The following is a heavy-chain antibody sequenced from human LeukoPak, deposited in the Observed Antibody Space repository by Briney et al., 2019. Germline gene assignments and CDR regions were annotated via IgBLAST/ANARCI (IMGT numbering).Heavy chain of an antibody. CDR1: GYTFTSYY. Sequence: ASVKVSCTASGYTFTSYYMHWVRQAPGQGLEWMGIINPSGGGTNYAQKFQGRVTMTRDTSISTAYMELSRLRSDDTAVYYCAREVAYSSSSLDYWGQGTLVTVSS. CDR3: AREVAYSSSSLDY. D-gene: IGHD6-6*01. V-gene: IGHV1-2*02. J-gene: IGHJ4*02. CDR2: INPSGGGT.